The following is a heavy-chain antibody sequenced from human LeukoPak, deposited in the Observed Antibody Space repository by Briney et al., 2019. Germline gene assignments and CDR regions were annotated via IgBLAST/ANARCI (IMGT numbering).Heavy chain of an antibody. D-gene: IGHD2-2*01. V-gene: IGHV4-39*01. CDR3: ARHYLSDRTLSTFDP. J-gene: IGHJ5*02. CDR2: IYYRGST. CDR1: GGSISSSPYY. Sequence: SETLSLTCTVSGGSISSSPYYWGWIRQPPGKGLEWIGTIYYRGSTYSNPSLNSRVTISLDTSKNQFSLRLRSVTAADTALYYCARHYLSDRTLSTFDPWGQGTLVTVSS.